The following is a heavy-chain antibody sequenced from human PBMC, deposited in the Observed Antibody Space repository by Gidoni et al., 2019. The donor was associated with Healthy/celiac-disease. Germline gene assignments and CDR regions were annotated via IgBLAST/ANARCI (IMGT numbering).Heavy chain of an antibody. CDR2: IWYDGSNK. CDR3: ARDSAEYSSSFDY. CDR1: GFTFSSYG. J-gene: IGHJ4*02. Sequence: QEQLVESGGGVVQPGRSLRLSCAASGFTFSSYGMHWVRPAPGKGLGCVAVIWYDGSNKYYEYSVKGRFTISRDNSKNTLYLHMNSLRAEDTAVYYCARDSAEYSSSFDYWGQGTLVTVSS. D-gene: IGHD6-6*01. V-gene: IGHV3-33*01.